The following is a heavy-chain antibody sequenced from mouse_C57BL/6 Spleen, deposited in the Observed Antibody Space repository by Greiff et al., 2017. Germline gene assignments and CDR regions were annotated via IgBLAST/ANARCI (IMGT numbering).Heavy chain of an antibody. V-gene: IGHV1-64*01. J-gene: IGHJ4*01. Sequence: QVQLQQPGAELVKPGASVKLSCKASGYTFTSYWMHWVKQRPGQGLEWIGMIHPNSGSTNYNEKFKSKATLTVDKSSSTAYMQLSSLTSEDSAVYYCAIEGDGYHLYAMDYWGQGTSVTDSA. D-gene: IGHD2-3*01. CDR2: IHPNSGST. CDR1: GYTFTSYW. CDR3: AIEGDGYHLYAMDY.